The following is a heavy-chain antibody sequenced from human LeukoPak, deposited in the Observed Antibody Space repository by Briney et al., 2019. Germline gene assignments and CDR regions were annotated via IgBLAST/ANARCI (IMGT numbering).Heavy chain of an antibody. D-gene: IGHD6-19*01. CDR3: ARDKDSSGWSRYYYGMDV. J-gene: IGHJ6*02. Sequence: GGSLRLSCAASGFTFSDYYMSWIRQAPGKGLEWVSYISSSGSTIYYADSVKGRFTISRGNAKNSLYLQMNSLRAEDTAVYYCARDKDSSGWSRYYYGMDVWGQGTTVTVSS. V-gene: IGHV3-11*01. CDR2: ISSSGSTI. CDR1: GFTFSDYY.